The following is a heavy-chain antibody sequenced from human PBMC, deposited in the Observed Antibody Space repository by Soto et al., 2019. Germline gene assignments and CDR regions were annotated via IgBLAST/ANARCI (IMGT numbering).Heavy chain of an antibody. CDR3: ARGPSHAFWSGYSGGNIDY. CDR2: VNPNSGGT. J-gene: IGHJ4*02. Sequence: ASVKVSCKPFGYTFTDYYIHWVRQAPGQGLEWMGWVNPNSGGTIYAQKFQGRVTMTRDTSINTAFMELTRVTSDDTAVYYCARGPSHAFWSGYSGGNIDYWGQGTKLTVSS. D-gene: IGHD3-3*01. CDR1: GYTFTDYY. V-gene: IGHV1-2*02.